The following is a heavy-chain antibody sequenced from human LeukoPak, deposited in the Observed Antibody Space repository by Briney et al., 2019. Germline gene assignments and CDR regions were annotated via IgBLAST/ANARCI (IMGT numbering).Heavy chain of an antibody. D-gene: IGHD3-10*01. J-gene: IGHJ6*02. CDR2: INPSSGST. CDR3: ASVPRRYYGSGSNYYGMDV. CDR1: GYTFTSYY. V-gene: IGHV1-46*01. Sequence: ASVKVSCKASGYTFTSYYMHWVRQAPGQGLEWMGIINPSSGSTSYAQKFQGRVTMTRDTSTSTVYMELSSLRSEDTAVYYCASVPRRYYGSGSNYYGMDVWGQGTTVTVSS.